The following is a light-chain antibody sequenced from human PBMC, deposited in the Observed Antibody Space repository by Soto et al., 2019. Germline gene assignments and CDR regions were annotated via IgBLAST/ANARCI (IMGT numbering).Light chain of an antibody. J-gene: IGLJ2*01. CDR2: SNN. V-gene: IGLV1-47*02. CDR3: AAWDDSLNMV. CDR1: SSNIGNNY. Sequence: QSGLTQPPAASGTPGQRVTISCSGSSSNIGNNYVYWYQHLPGTAPKLLIYSNNQRPSGVPDRFSASKSGSSASLAISGLRPEDEADYYCAAWDDSLNMVFGGGTKVTVL.